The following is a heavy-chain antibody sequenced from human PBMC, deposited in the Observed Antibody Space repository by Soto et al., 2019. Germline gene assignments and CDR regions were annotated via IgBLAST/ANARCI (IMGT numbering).Heavy chain of an antibody. CDR2: INAGNGNT. V-gene: IGHV1-3*01. D-gene: IGHD6-13*01. CDR1: GYTFTSYA. J-gene: IGHJ6*02. Sequence: ASVKVSCKASGYTFTSYAMHWVRQAPGQRLEWMGWINAGNGNTKYSRKFQGRVTITRDTSASTAYMELSSLRSEDTAVYYCARDSAAAGTSGYYYGMDVWGQGTTVTVTS. CDR3: ARDSAAAGTSGYYYGMDV.